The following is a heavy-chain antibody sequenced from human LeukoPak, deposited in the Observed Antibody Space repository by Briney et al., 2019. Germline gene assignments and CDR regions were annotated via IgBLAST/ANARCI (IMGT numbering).Heavy chain of an antibody. D-gene: IGHD3-10*01. CDR1: GFTFSSYA. Sequence: AGSLRLSCAASGFTFSSYAMSWVRQAPGKGLEWVSAISGSGGSTYYADSVKGRFTISRDNSKNTLYLQMNSLRAEDTAVYYCAKGPTYYYGSGSYYNPNWFDPWGQGTLVTVSS. CDR2: ISGSGGST. J-gene: IGHJ5*02. V-gene: IGHV3-23*01. CDR3: AKGPTYYYGSGSYYNPNWFDP.